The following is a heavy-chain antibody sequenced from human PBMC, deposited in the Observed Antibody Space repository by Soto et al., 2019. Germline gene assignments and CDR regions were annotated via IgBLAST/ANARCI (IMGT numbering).Heavy chain of an antibody. CDR1: GGTFSSYA. J-gene: IGHJ3*02. Sequence: QVQLVQSGAEGKKPGSSVKVSCKASGGTFSSYAISWVRQAPGQGLEWMGGIIPIFGTANYAQKFQGRVTITADESTSTADVELSSLRSEDTTLYYCARVSGGSYSHPHAFDIWGQGTMVTVSS. V-gene: IGHV1-69*12. D-gene: IGHD1-26*01. CDR2: IIPIFGTA. CDR3: ARVSGGSYSHPHAFDI.